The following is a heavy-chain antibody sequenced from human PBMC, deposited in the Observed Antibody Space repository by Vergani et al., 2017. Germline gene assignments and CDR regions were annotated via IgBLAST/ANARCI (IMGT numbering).Heavy chain of an antibody. J-gene: IGHJ5*01. CDR2: IKSDGSIT. V-gene: IGHV3-74*01. Sequence: EVQLVESGGGLVQPGGSLRLSCEGSGFSFSGYWMHWVRQSPEKGLVWVSRIKSDGSITNYADSVKGRFTISRDNAKNTWYLEMNSLRGDDTAIYYCVRARCSGPCFMSNWFDSWGQGTLVTVSS. CDR3: VRARCSGPCFMSNWFDS. D-gene: IGHD5-12*01. CDR1: GFSFSGYW.